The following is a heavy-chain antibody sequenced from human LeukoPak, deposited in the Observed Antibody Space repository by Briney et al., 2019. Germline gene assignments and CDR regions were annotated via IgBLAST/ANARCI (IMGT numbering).Heavy chain of an antibody. CDR1: GFTFSTYG. CDR3: TREEVRAPLDN. Sequence: PERSLRLSCAASGFTFSTYGMHWVRQAPGKGLEWVALIYYDGSNKYYADSVKGRFTVSRDNSKNTLYLQMNILRAEDTGVYYCTREEVRAPLDNWGQGTLVTVSS. V-gene: IGHV3-33*01. D-gene: IGHD3-10*01. J-gene: IGHJ4*02. CDR2: IYYDGSNK.